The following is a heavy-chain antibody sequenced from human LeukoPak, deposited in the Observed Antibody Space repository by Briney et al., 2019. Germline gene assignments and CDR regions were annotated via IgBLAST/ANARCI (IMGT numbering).Heavy chain of an antibody. D-gene: IGHD6-13*01. V-gene: IGHV4-39*01. CDR3: ARHVDSSSWYRRLDP. J-gene: IGHJ5*02. CDR2: IYYSGST. CDR1: GGSISSSSYY. Sequence: SETLSLTCTVSGGSISSSSYYWGWIRQPPGKGLEWIGSIYYSGSTYYNPSLKSRVTISVDTSKNQFSLKLSSVTAADTAVYYCARHVDSSSWYRRLDPWGQGTLVTVSS.